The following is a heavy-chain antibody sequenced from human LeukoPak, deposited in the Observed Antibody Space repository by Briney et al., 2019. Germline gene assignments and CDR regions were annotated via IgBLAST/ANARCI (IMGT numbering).Heavy chain of an antibody. CDR1: GFTFSNYA. J-gene: IGHJ6*02. D-gene: IGHD2-15*01. CDR2: ISSSGSTI. CDR3: ASENCSGGSCYSDYYYGMDV. V-gene: IGHV3-48*03. Sequence: PGGSLRLSCAASGFTFSNYAMTWVRQAPGKGPEWVSYISSSGSTIYYADSVKGRFTISRDNAKNSLYLQMNSLRAEDTAVYYCASENCSGGSCYSDYYYGMDVWGQGTTVTVSS.